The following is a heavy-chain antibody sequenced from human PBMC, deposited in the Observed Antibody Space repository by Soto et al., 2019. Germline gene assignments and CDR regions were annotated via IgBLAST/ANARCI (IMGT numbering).Heavy chain of an antibody. D-gene: IGHD2-21*02. J-gene: IGHJ4*02. Sequence: KSSETLSLTCTVSGGSMTGYFWTWIRQPAGKGLEWIGHVYNSGNTDYNPSFESRISMAVDTSKRQFSLKVKSVTAADTAVYYCARTHWVSATEYWGQGTLVTVSS. CDR3: ARTHWVSATEY. CDR1: GGSMTGYF. V-gene: IGHV4-4*07. CDR2: VYNSGNT.